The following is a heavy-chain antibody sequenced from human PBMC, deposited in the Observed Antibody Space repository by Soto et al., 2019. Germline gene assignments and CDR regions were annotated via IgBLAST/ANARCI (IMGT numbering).Heavy chain of an antibody. D-gene: IGHD3-3*02. CDR2: IYYRSKWYN. Sequence: QVRLQQSGPGLVKPSQTLSLTCAISGVSVSNNRAACKWIRQSPSIGLEWLGRIYYRSKWYNDYSVSVRIRITINQDTSKNQFSLQLNSVTPEDTAVYYCARVIFGGMDVWGRGTTVTVSS. CDR3: ARVIFGGMDV. J-gene: IGHJ6*02. CDR1: GVSVSNNRAA. V-gene: IGHV6-1*01.